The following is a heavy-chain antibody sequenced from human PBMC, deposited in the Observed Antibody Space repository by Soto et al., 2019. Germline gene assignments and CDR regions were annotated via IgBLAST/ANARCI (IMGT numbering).Heavy chain of an antibody. CDR3: ARETSGGSGSYYAFDY. D-gene: IGHD3-10*01. J-gene: IGHJ4*02. Sequence: EVQLVESGGGLVQPGGSLRLSCAASGFTFSSYDMHWVRQATGKGLEWVSAIGTAGDTYYPGSVKGRFTISRENAKNSLYLQMNSLRAEDTAVYYCARETSGGSGSYYAFDYWGQGTLVTVSS. CDR2: IGTAGDT. CDR1: GFTFSSYD. V-gene: IGHV3-13*01.